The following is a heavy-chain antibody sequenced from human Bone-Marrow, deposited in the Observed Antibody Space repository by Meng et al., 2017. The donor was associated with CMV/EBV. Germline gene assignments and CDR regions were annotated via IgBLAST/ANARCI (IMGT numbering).Heavy chain of an antibody. CDR2: INWNGGNT. Sequence: GESLKISCAASGFTFDDSGMSWVRQAPGKGLEWVAGINWNGGNTGYADSVKGRFTISRDNAKNSLYLQMTSLRAEDTAVYYCAREVASAGPAFDYWGQGTLVTVSS. V-gene: IGHV3-20*04. CDR1: GFTFDDSG. J-gene: IGHJ4*02. D-gene: IGHD6-13*01. CDR3: AREVASAGPAFDY.